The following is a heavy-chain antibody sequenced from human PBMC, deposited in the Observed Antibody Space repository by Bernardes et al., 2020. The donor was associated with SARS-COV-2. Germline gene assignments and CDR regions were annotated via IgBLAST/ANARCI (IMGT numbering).Heavy chain of an antibody. J-gene: IGHJ5*02. V-gene: IGHV4-31*03. CDR2: IYYSGST. Sequence: SETLSLTCTVSGGSISSGGYYWSWIRQHPGKGLEWIGRIYYSGSTYYNPSLKSRVTISVASKTQFSRRLSSVTAADTAVYYCARLYCSSNSCYGTSWFDPWGQGILVTVSS. D-gene: IGHD2-2*01. CDR3: ARLYCSSNSCYGTSWFDP. CDR1: GGSISSGGYY.